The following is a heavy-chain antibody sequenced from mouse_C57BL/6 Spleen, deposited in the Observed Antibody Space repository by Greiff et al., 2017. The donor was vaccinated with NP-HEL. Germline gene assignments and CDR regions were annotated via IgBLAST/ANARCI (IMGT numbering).Heavy chain of an antibody. Sequence: EVKLQESGPELVKPGASVKISCKASGYSFTDYNMNWVKQSNGKSLEWIGVINPNYGTTSYNQKFKGKATLTVDQSSSTAYMQLNSLTSEDSAVYYCARRDYYGSREYYAMDYWGQGTSVTVSS. CDR2: INPNYGTT. D-gene: IGHD1-1*01. CDR3: ARRDYYGSREYYAMDY. J-gene: IGHJ4*01. V-gene: IGHV1-39*01. CDR1: GYSFTDYN.